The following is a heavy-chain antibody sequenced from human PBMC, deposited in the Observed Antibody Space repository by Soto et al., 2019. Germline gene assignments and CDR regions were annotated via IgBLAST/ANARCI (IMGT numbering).Heavy chain of an antibody. V-gene: IGHV3-33*01. Sequence: SLRLSCAASGFTFIIYGMHWVRQAPGKGLEWVAVIWYDGSNKYYANSVKGRFTISRDNAKNTLYLQITSLRAENTAVYYCARETYVFFFKQKTAYEIPFRSRHRSSDL. CDR1: GFTFIIYG. D-gene: IGHD3-10*02. J-gene: IGHJ2*01. CDR2: IWYDGSNK. CDR3: ARETYVFFFKQKTAYEIPFRSRHRSSDL.